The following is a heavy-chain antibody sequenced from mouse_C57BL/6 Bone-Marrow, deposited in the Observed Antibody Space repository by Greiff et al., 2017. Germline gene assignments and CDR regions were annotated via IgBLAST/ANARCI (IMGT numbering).Heavy chain of an antibody. CDR3: ARNSYYPFAY. J-gene: IGHJ3*01. CDR2: ISSGSSTI. Sequence: EVKLMESGGGLVKPGGSLKLSCAASGFTFSDYGMHWVRQAPEKGLEWVAYISSGSSTIYYADTVKGRFTISRDNAKNTLFLQMTSLRSEDTAMYYCARNSYYPFAYWGQGTLVTVSA. CDR1: GFTFSDYG. D-gene: IGHD2-10*01. V-gene: IGHV5-17*01.